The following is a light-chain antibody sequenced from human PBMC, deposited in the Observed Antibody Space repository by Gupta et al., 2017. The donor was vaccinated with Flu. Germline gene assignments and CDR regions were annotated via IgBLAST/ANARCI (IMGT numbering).Light chain of an antibody. V-gene: IGKV3-11*01. J-gene: IGKJ3*01. CDR1: QSVSSY. Sequence: IVFTQSPATLSFSPGERATRSCRASQSVSSYLAWYQQKHCQARRLLIYDASNRAHGSPASCSGSGDGTDGSITVISRDPEDWEVYYFQQLSNWPPVFTGGTGTNVDIK. CDR2: DAS. CDR3: QQLSNWPPVFT.